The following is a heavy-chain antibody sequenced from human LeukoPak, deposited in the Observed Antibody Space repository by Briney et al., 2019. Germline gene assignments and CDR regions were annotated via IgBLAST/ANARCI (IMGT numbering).Heavy chain of an antibody. CDR2: ITSSRIYI. J-gene: IGHJ4*02. D-gene: IGHD2-21*02. CDR1: GLTFSSYA. Sequence: GGSLRLSCAASGLTFSSYAMSWVRQAPGKGLEWVSSITSSRIYIYYADSVKGRFTISRDNAKNSLYLQMNSLRAEDTAVYYCARDGSRGNLVTAPDFWGQGTLVTVSS. CDR3: ARDGSRGNLVTAPDF. V-gene: IGHV3-21*01.